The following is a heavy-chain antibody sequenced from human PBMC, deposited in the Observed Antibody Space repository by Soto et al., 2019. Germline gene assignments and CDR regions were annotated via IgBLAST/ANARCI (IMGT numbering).Heavy chain of an antibody. J-gene: IGHJ6*03. CDR1: GGSFSGYY. CDR2: INHSGST. V-gene: IGHV4-34*01. CDR3: ARGRPEGSYDFWSGYYPDYYYYYYMDV. D-gene: IGHD3-3*01. Sequence: SETLSLTCAVYGGSFSGYYWSWIRQPPGKGLEWIGEINHSGSTNYNPSLKSRVTISVDTSKNQFSLKLGSVTAADTAVYYCARGRPEGSYDFWSGYYPDYYYYYYMDVWGKGTTVTVSS.